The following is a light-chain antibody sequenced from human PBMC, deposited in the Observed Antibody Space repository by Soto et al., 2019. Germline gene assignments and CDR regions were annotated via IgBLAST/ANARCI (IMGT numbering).Light chain of an antibody. J-gene: IGKJ5*01. CDR3: QQYGSSPIT. V-gene: IGKV3-20*01. CDR2: GAS. Sequence: EIVLTQSPGTLSLSPGERSTLSWRASQIVSSSYLAWYQQKPGQAPRLLIHGASSRATGIPDRISGSGSGTDFTLTISRLEPEDFAVYYCQQYGSSPITFGQGTRLEIK. CDR1: QIVSSSY.